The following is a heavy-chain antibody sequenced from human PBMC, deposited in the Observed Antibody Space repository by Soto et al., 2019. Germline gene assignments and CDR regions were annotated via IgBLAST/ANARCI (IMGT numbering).Heavy chain of an antibody. V-gene: IGHV1-18*01. CDR1: GYTFTSYG. CDR2: ISAYNGNT. Sequence: ASVKVSCKASGYTFTSYGISWVRQAPGQGLEWMGWISAYNGNTNYAQKLQGRVTMTTDTSTSTAYMELRGLRSDDTAVYYCARGVSPYYDFWSGYYTPYMDVWGKGTTVTVSS. D-gene: IGHD3-3*01. J-gene: IGHJ6*03. CDR3: ARGVSPYYDFWSGYYTPYMDV.